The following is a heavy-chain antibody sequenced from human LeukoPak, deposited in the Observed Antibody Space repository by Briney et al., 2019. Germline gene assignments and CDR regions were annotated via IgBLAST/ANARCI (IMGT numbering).Heavy chain of an antibody. Sequence: SETLSLTCTVSGGSIRSSSYYWGWIRQPPGKGLEWIGSIYYSGSTYYNPSLKSRVTISVDTSKNQFSLKLSSVTAADTAVSYCARLGLRVGASNCFDPWGQGTLVTVSS. D-gene: IGHD1-26*01. CDR3: ARLGLRVGASNCFDP. V-gene: IGHV4-39*01. J-gene: IGHJ5*02. CDR2: IYYSGST. CDR1: GGSIRSSSYY.